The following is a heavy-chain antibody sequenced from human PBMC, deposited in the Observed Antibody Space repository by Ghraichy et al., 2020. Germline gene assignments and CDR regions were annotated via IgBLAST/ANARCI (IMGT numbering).Heavy chain of an antibody. J-gene: IGHJ4*02. V-gene: IGHV3-23*01. CDR2: VSGSGGST. Sequence: GVLNISCAASGFTFSDYAMSWVRQAPGKGLEWVSTVSGSGGSTYYADSVKGRFTISRDNSKNTLYLQMNSLRADDTAVYYCAYPGDSSDYYLRFDYSGRGTLVTVSS. D-gene: IGHD3-22*01. CDR3: AYPGDSSDYYLRFDY. CDR1: GFTFSDYA.